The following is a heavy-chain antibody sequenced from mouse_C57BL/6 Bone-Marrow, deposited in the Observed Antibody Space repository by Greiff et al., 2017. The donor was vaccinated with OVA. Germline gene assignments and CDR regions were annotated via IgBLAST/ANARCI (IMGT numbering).Heavy chain of an antibody. CDR2: INPNNGGT. J-gene: IGHJ2*01. D-gene: IGHD1-1*01. CDR1: GYTFTDYY. Sequence: EVQLQQSGPELVKPGASVKISCKASGYTFTDYYMNWVKQSHGKSLEWIGDINPNNGGTSYNQKFKGKATLTVDKSSSTAYMELRSLTSEDSAVYYCARFYYGSSYVGYFDYWGQGTTLTVSS. CDR3: ARFYYGSSYVGYFDY. V-gene: IGHV1-26*01.